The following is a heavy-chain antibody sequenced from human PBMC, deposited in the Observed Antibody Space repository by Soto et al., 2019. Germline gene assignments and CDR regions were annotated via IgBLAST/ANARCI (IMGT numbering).Heavy chain of an antibody. V-gene: IGHV3-66*01. CDR2: IYSGGST. CDR3: ARDGLVSRYYYYYMDV. CDR1: GFTVSSNY. J-gene: IGHJ6*03. Sequence: GGSLRLSCAASGFTVSSNYMSWVRQAPGKGLEWVSVIYSGGSTYYADSVKGRFTISRDNSKNTLYLQMNSLRAEDTAVYYCARDGLVSRYYYYYMDVWGKGTTVTVSS. D-gene: IGHD3-10*01.